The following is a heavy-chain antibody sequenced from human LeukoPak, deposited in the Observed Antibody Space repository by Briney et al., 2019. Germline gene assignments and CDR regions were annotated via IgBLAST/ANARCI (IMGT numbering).Heavy chain of an antibody. CDR1: GYTFTSYD. CDR2: MNPIRGNT. V-gene: IGHV1-8*01. J-gene: IGHJ4*02. CDR3: ARGDSIWPAYSFDF. D-gene: IGHD2/OR15-2a*01. Sequence: GASVKVSCKASGYTFTSYDINWVRQATGQGGEWMGWMNPIRGNTGYAQKFQGRGTMTRNTSISTAYMELSSLRSEDTAVYYCARGDSIWPAYSFDFWGQGTLVTVSS.